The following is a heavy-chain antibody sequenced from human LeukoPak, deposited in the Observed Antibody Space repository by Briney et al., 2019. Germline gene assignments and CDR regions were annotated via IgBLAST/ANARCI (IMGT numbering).Heavy chain of an antibody. CDR2: INPSGGST. V-gene: IGHV1-46*01. CDR1: GYTFTSYY. D-gene: IGHD3-16*01. J-gene: IGHJ6*03. Sequence: ASVTVSCKASGYTFTSYYMHWVRQAPGQGLEWMGIINPSGGSTSYAQKFQGRVTMTRDTSTSTVYMELSSLRSEDTAVYYCTRDGAPGYYYYYMDVWGKGTTVTVSS. CDR3: TRDGAPGYYYYYMDV.